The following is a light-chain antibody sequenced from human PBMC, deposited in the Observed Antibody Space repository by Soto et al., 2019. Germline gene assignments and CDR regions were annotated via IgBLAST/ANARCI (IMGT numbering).Light chain of an antibody. CDR1: QSVSSSY. Sequence: EIVLTQSPGTLSLSPGQRATLSCRASQSVSSSYLDWYQQKPGQAPRLLIYGASSRATGIPDRFSGSGSGTDFTLTISRLEPEDFAVYYCQQYGSSPPYTFGQGTKVDIK. J-gene: IGKJ2*01. V-gene: IGKV3-20*01. CDR2: GAS. CDR3: QQYGSSPPYT.